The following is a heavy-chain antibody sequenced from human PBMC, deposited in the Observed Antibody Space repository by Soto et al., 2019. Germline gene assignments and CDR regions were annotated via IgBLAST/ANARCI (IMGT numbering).Heavy chain of an antibody. Sequence: SVQVSCKASGGTFSSYAISWVRQAPGQGLEWMGGIIPIFGTANYAQKFQGRVAITADESTSTAYMELSSLRSEDTAVYYCYYDFWSGPRAGYYYGMDVCGQRTTVTVSS. V-gene: IGHV1-69*13. J-gene: IGHJ6*02. D-gene: IGHD3-3*01. CDR3: YYDFWSGPRAGYYYGMDV. CDR1: GGTFSSYA. CDR2: IIPIFGTA.